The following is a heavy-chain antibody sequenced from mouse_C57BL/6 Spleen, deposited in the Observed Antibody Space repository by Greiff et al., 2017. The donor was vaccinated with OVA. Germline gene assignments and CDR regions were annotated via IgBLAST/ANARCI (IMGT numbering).Heavy chain of an antibody. V-gene: IGHV3-6*01. Sequence: EVQLKESGPGLVKPSQSLSLTCSVTGYSITSGYYWNWIRQFPGNKLEWMGYISYDGSNNYNPSLKNRISITRDTSKNQFFLKLNSVTTEDTATYYCARGGTRYAMDYWGQGTSVTVSS. CDR3: ARGGTRYAMDY. CDR1: GYSITSGYY. CDR2: ISYDGSN. D-gene: IGHD3-3*01. J-gene: IGHJ4*01.